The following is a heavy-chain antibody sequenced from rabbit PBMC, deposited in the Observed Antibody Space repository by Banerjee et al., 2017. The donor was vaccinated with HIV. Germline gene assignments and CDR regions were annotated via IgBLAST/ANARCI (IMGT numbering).Heavy chain of an antibody. CDR1: AFSFSNKYV. V-gene: IGHV1S45*01. CDR2: INTSSGNT. D-gene: IGHD4-1*01. Sequence: QEQLEESGGDLVKPEGSLTLTCTASAFSFSNKYVMCWVRQAPGKGLEWIACINTSSGNTVYATWAKGRFTISKASWTTVTLQMTSLTAADTASYFCARDGSGWGANFNLWGQGTLVTVS. J-gene: IGHJ4*01. CDR3: ARDGSGWGANFNL.